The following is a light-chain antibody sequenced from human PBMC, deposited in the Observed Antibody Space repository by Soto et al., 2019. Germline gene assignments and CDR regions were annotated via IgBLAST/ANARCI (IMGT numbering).Light chain of an antibody. Sequence: DMQMTQSPSTLSASVGDRVTITCRASQSISDWLAWYQQKPGKAPNLLIYKASSLESGVPSRFSGSGSGTEFTLTISSLQPDDFATYYCQQYNSYSGTFGQGTKVEIK. V-gene: IGKV1-5*03. CDR2: KAS. J-gene: IGKJ1*01. CDR3: QQYNSYSGT. CDR1: QSISDW.